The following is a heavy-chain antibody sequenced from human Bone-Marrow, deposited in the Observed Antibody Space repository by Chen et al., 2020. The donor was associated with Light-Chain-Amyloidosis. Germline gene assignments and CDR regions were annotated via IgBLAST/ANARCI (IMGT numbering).Heavy chain of an antibody. CDR3: ARFTYPQH. CDR2: ISSSSSYI. Sequence: VQLVESGGGVVPPGTSLRLSCAASGFTFSSYSMNWVRQAPGKGLEWVSSISSSSSYIYYADSVKGRFTISRDNAKNSLYLRMNSLRAEDTAVYYCARFTYPQHWGQGTLVTVSS. J-gene: IGHJ1*01. D-gene: IGHD3-10*01. CDR1: GFTFSSYS. V-gene: IGHV3-21*01.